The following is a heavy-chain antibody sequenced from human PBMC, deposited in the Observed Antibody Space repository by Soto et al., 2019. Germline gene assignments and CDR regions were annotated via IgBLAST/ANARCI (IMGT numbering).Heavy chain of an antibody. J-gene: IGHJ4*02. CDR3: ARFSWIQLGFDD. CDR2: IYYSGST. D-gene: IGHD5-18*01. CDR1: GGSISSGDYY. Sequence: SETLSLTCTVSGGSISSGDYYWSWIRQPPGKGLEWIGYIYYSGSTYYNPSLKSRVTISVDTPKNQFSLKLSSVTAADTAVYYCARFSWIQLGFDDWGQGTLVTVS. V-gene: IGHV4-30-4*01.